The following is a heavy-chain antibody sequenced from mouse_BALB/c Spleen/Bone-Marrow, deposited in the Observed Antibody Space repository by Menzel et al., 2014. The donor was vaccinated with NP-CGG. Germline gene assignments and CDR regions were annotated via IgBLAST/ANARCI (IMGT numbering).Heavy chain of an antibody. CDR1: GYAFSYSW. CDR3: ARSDGYRAMDY. Sequence: SGPELVKPGASVKISCKASGYAFSYSWMNWVKQRPGQGLEWTGRIYPGDGDTYYNGKFKGRATLTADKSSSTAYMQLSSLTSVDSAVYFCARSDGYRAMDYWGQGSSVTVSS. D-gene: IGHD2-3*01. CDR2: IYPGDGDT. J-gene: IGHJ4*01. V-gene: IGHV1-82*01.